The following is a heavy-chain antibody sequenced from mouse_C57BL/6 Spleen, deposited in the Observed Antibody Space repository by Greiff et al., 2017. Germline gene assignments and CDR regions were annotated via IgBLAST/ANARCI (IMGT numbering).Heavy chain of an antibody. V-gene: IGHV1-18*01. CDR1: GYTFTDYN. J-gene: IGHJ3*01. Sequence: EVQLQQSGPELVKPGASVKIPCTASGYTFTDYNMDWVKQSHGKSLEWIGDINPNTGGTIYNQKFKGKSTLTVDKSSSTAYMELRSLTSEDTAVYYCARERDYSVFAYWGQGTLVTVSA. CDR2: INPNTGGT. D-gene: IGHD2-12*01. CDR3: ARERDYSVFAY.